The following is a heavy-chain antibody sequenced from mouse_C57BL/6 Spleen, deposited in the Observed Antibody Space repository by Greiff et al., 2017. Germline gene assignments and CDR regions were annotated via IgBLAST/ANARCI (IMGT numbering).Heavy chain of an antibody. CDR3: AITTVVADYFDY. Sequence: QVQLKQPGAELVKPGASVKVSCKASGYTFTSYWMHWVKQRPGQGLEWIGRIHPSDSDTNYNQKFKGKATLTVDKSSSTAYMQLSSLTSEDSAVYYFAITTVVADYFDYWGQGTTLTVSS. CDR2: IHPSDSDT. J-gene: IGHJ2*01. D-gene: IGHD1-1*01. V-gene: IGHV1-74*01. CDR1: GYTFTSYW.